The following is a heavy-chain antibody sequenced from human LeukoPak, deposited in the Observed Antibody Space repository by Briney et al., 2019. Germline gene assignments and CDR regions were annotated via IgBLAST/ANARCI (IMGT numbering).Heavy chain of an antibody. J-gene: IGHJ4*02. V-gene: IGHV1-18*01. CDR3: ASSYCSGGSCYDPGLDY. CDR2: ISAYNGNT. CDR1: GYTFTSYG. D-gene: IGHD2-15*01. Sequence: ASVKVSCKASGYTFTSYGISWVRQAPGQGLEWMGWISAYNGNTNYAQKLQGRVTMTTDTSTSTAYMELRSLRSDDTAVYYCASSYCSGGSCYDPGLDYWGQGTLVTVSS.